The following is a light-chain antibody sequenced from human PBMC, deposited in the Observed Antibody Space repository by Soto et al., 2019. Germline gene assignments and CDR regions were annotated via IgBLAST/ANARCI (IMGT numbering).Light chain of an antibody. CDR3: SSYAGSDTMI. J-gene: IGLJ2*01. CDR1: SSDVGGYNY. CDR2: DVT. V-gene: IGLV2-11*01. Sequence: QSVLTQPRSVSGSPGQSVTISCTGTSSDVGGYNYVSWYQQHPGKAPKLFIYDVTERPSGVPDRFSASKSGNTAPLTISGLQAEDEADYYCSSYAGSDTMIFGGGTKVTVL.